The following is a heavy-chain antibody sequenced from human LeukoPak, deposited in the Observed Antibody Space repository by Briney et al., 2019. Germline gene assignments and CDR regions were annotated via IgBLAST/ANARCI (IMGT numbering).Heavy chain of an antibody. J-gene: IGHJ3*02. CDR3: ARHSRDDSSGYYSRGRKIDI. V-gene: IGHV4-59*08. CDR1: GASISSYY. Sequence: SETLSLTCTVSGASISSYYWSWIRQPPGKGLEWIGYIYYTGSTNYNPSLKSRVTMSVDTSKNQFSLKLSSVTAADTAVYYCARHSRDDSSGYYSRGRKIDIWGKGKMVPVSS. D-gene: IGHD3-22*01. CDR2: IYYTGST.